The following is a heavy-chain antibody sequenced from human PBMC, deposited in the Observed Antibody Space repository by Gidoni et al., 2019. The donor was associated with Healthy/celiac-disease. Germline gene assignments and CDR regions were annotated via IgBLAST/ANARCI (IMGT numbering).Heavy chain of an antibody. CDR1: GFTFSSYA. J-gene: IGHJ4*02. CDR2: IRGSGGST. CDR3: AKDQVRGIAVAGTYFDY. Sequence: EVQLLESGGGLVQPGGSLRLSCAASGFTFSSYAMSWVRQAPGKGLEWVSAIRGSGGSTYYADSVKGRFTISRDNSKNTLYLQMNSLRAEDTAVYYCAKDQVRGIAVAGTYFDYWGQGTLVTVSS. D-gene: IGHD6-19*01. V-gene: IGHV3-23*01.